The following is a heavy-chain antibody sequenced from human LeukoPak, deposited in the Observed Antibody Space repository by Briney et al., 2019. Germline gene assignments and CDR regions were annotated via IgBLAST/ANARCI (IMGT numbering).Heavy chain of an antibody. J-gene: IGHJ6*02. CDR2: IYEGGGT. Sequence: SETLSLTCTVSGGSIKSHYWSWIRQTPGKGLEWIGCIYEGGGTYHNPSLKSRVTISVDMSKSQFSLKVSSVTAADTAVYYCARGGSSWSYAMDVWGQGTTVTVSS. V-gene: IGHV4-59*11. CDR3: ARGGSSWSYAMDV. D-gene: IGHD6-13*01. CDR1: GGSIKSHY.